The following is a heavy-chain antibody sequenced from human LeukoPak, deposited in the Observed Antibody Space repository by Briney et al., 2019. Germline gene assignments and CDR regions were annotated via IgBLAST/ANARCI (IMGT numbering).Heavy chain of an antibody. V-gene: IGHV1-46*01. J-gene: IGHJ6*02. D-gene: IGHD3-9*01. CDR3: ARDDVYYDILTGSLGSPYGMDV. CDR2: INPSGGST. CDR1: GYTFTSYY. Sequence: ASVKVSCKASGYTFTSYYMHWVRQAPGQGLEWMGIINPSGGSTSYAQKFQGRVTMTRDTSTSTVYMELSSLRSEDTAVYYCARDDVYYDILTGSLGSPYGMDVWGQGTTVTVSS.